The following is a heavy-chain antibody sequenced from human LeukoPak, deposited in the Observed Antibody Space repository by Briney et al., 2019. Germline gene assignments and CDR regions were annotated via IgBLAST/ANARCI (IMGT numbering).Heavy chain of an antibody. CDR2: ISSSSSYI. D-gene: IGHD2-21*02. CDR1: GVTFSSYS. J-gene: IGHJ1*01. V-gene: IGHV3-21*01. Sequence: PGGSLRLSCAASGVTFSSYSMNWVRQAPGKGLEWVSSISSSSSYIYYADSVKGRFTISRDNAKNSLYLQMNSLRAEDTAVYYCARPAYCGGDCYLSRAEYFQHWGQGTLVTVSS. CDR3: ARPAYCGGDCYLSRAEYFQH.